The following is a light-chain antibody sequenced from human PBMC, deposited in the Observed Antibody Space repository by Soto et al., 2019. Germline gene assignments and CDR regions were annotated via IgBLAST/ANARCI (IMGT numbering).Light chain of an antibody. CDR3: ISYTGSSTSYV. CDR1: SSDVGNYNL. J-gene: IGLJ1*01. V-gene: IGLV2-14*02. CDR2: EGS. Sequence: QSALTQPASVSGSPGQSITISCTGTSSDVGNYNLVSWYQQHPGKAPKLMIYEGSKRPSGVSNRFSGSKSGNTASLTISGLQAEDEADYYCISYTGSSTSYVFGSGTKLTVL.